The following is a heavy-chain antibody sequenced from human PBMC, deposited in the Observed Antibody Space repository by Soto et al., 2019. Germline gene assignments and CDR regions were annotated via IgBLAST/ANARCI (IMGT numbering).Heavy chain of an antibody. CDR3: ARLAGSGGDSIEH. V-gene: IGHV3-33*01. Sequence: QVQLVESGGGVVQPGRSLRLSCAASGFPFSKYGMHWVRQAPGKGLEWVAIIWYDGSKKYYGDSVMGRFTTSRDNSTETLFLQMNSLSADDTATYYYARLAGSGGDSIEHWGQGTLVSVSS. CDR1: GFPFSKYG. J-gene: IGHJ4*02. D-gene: IGHD3-10*01. CDR2: IWYDGSKK.